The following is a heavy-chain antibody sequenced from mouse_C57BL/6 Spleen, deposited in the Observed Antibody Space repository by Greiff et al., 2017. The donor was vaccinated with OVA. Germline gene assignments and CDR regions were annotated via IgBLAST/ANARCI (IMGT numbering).Heavy chain of an antibody. CDR3: ARSDGKDYYAMDY. CDR1: GYAFSSSW. CDR2: IYPGDGDT. J-gene: IGHJ4*01. Sequence: VQLQQSGPELVKPGASVKISCKASGYAFSSSWMNWVKQRPGKGLEWIGRIYPGDGDTNYNGKFKGKATLTADKSSSTAYMQLSSLTSEDSAVYFCARSDGKDYYAMDYWGQGTSVTVSS. D-gene: IGHD2-3*01. V-gene: IGHV1-82*01.